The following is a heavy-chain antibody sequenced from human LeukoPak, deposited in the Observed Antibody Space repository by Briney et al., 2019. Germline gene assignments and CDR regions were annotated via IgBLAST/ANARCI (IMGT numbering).Heavy chain of an antibody. J-gene: IGHJ6*03. D-gene: IGHD3-16*01. V-gene: IGHV3-53*01. Sequence: GGSLRLSCAASGFIVSSNQMNWVRQAPGKGLEWVSIIYSDGSTSYAKSVKGRFTVSRDNSKDVLYLQLNNLRAEDTAVYYCARDVWPRNYMDVWGKGTTVTVSS. CDR3: ARDVWPRNYMDV. CDR1: GFIVSSNQ. CDR2: IYSDGST.